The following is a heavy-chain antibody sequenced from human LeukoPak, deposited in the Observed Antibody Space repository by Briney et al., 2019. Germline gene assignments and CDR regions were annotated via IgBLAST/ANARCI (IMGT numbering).Heavy chain of an antibody. V-gene: IGHV4-39*01. Sequence: SETLSLTCTVSGDSISSSSYYWGCIRQPPGQGLEYVGSFDYGGGTYYNPSLQSRVSISVDTSKHRFSLKLNSVPAADTAVYYCARHNAGTGDFDYWGQGTLVTVSS. CDR1: GDSISSSSYY. CDR2: FDYGGGT. D-gene: IGHD1-1*01. CDR3: ARHNAGTGDFDY. J-gene: IGHJ4*02.